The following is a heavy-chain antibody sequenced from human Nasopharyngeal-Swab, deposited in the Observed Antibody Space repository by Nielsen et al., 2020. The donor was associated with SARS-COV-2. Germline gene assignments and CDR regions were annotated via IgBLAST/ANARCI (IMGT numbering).Heavy chain of an antibody. CDR3: ARDLGYYDNSGYPFDY. J-gene: IGHJ4*02. Sequence: GESLKISCAASGFTFSSYGMHWVRQAPGKGLEWVAVIWFDGRNKYYADSVKGRFTISRDNSKNTLHLQMNSLRGEDTAVYYCARDLGYYDNSGYPFDYWGQGTLVTVSS. CDR2: IWFDGRNK. CDR1: GFTFSSYG. D-gene: IGHD3-22*01. V-gene: IGHV3-33*01.